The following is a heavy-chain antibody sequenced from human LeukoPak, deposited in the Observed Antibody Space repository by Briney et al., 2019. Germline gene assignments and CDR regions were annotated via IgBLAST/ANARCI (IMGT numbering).Heavy chain of an antibody. D-gene: IGHD3-16*01. CDR1: GFSFIDYS. V-gene: IGHV3-21*01. Sequence: GGSLRLSCAASGFSFIDYSMNWVRQAPGKGLEWVSSITISSSIIYYVDSVKGRFTISRDNAKNSLFLQMNSLRAEDTAVYYCARDLSDDYSLDYWGQRTLVSVSS. CDR3: ARDLSDDYSLDY. CDR2: ITISSSII. J-gene: IGHJ4*02.